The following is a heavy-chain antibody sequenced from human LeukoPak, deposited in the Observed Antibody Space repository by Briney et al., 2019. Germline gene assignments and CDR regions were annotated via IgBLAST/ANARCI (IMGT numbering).Heavy chain of an antibody. V-gene: IGHV3-23*01. J-gene: IGHJ4*02. CDR3: AKDSSAYSTYIDY. Sequence: GGSLRLSCAASGFTFGNYAMSWVRQAPGRGLEWVSAINGSGGSTYSADSVEGRFTISRDNSKNTLYLQMNSLRAEDTAVYYCAKDSSAYSTYIDYWGQGTLVTVSS. CDR2: INGSGGST. CDR1: GFTFGNYA. D-gene: IGHD3-22*01.